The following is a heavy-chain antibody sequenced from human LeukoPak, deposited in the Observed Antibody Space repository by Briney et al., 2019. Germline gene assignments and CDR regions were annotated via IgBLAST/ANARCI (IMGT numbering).Heavy chain of an antibody. CDR2: IYYSGST. D-gene: IGHD6-19*01. V-gene: IGHV4-39*07. J-gene: IGHJ6*03. Sequence: SETLSLTCTVSGGSISSSSYYWGWIRQPPGKGLEWIGSIYYSGSTYYNPSLKSRVTISVDTSKNQFSLKLSSVTAADTAVYYCARGTRGGVPYSSGWPAVPYYYYMDVWGEGTTVTVSS. CDR3: ARGTRGGVPYSSGWPAVPYYYYMDV. CDR1: GGSISSSSYY.